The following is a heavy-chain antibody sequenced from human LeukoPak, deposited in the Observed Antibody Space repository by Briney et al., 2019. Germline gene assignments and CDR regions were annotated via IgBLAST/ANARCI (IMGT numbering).Heavy chain of an antibody. V-gene: IGHV3-74*01. D-gene: IGHD3-16*01. CDR1: GFTFSNYW. J-gene: IGHJ4*02. CDR3: ARSNVGEDS. CDR2: IVNDGSTT. Sequence: GGPVRLSCAASGFTFSNYWMYWVRQAPGKGLVWVSLIVNDGSTTNYADSVKGRFTISRDNAKSTLFLQMNSLRAEDTAVYFCARSNVGEDSWGQGTVLTVST.